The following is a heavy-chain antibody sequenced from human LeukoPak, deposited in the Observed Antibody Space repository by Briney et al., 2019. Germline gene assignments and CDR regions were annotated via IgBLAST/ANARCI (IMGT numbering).Heavy chain of an antibody. V-gene: IGHV3-74*01. Sequence: GGSLRLSCAASGFTFSSSCMHWVRQAPGKGLVWVSRINSDGSSTSYADSVKGRFTISRDNAKNTLYLQMNSLRAEDTAVYYCARGTSGPGTFDYWGQGTLVTVSS. J-gene: IGHJ4*02. CDR2: INSDGSST. CDR1: GFTFSSSC. CDR3: ARGTSGPGTFDY. D-gene: IGHD2-15*01.